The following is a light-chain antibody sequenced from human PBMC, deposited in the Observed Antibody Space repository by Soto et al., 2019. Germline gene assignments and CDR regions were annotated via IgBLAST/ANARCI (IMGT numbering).Light chain of an antibody. CDR1: TSNIGNSY. CDR2: DSN. CDR3: GVWDGSLRLYV. J-gene: IGLJ1*01. Sequence: QSVLTQPPSVSAAPGQTVTISCSGSTSNIGNSYVSWYQQFPGAAPKLLIYDSNKRPSGIPERFSASKSATSATLGITGLQTEDEADYYCGVWDGSLRLYVFGTGT. V-gene: IGLV1-51*01.